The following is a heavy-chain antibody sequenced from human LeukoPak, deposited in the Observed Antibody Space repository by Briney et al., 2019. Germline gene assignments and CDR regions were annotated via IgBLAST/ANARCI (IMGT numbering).Heavy chain of an antibody. Sequence: PGGSLRLSCAASGFTFSAYYMSWIRQAPGKGLEWVSYISSSGSTLYYEDSVKGRFTISRDNAKRSLYLQMDSLRAEDTAVYYCATHGYSELRYFDWSTNEWGQGTLVTVSS. CDR1: GFTFSAYY. J-gene: IGHJ4*02. V-gene: IGHV3-11*04. CDR2: ISSSGSTL. CDR3: ATHGYSELRYFDWSTNE. D-gene: IGHD3-9*01.